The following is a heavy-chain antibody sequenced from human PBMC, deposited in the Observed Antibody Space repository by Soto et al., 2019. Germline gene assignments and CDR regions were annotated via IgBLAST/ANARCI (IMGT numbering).Heavy chain of an antibody. CDR3: ARSGYSSSWYDYYYYYYMDV. CDR1: GYTFTSYA. J-gene: IGHJ6*03. CDR2: INAGNGNT. D-gene: IGHD6-13*01. V-gene: IGHV1-3*01. Sequence: ASVKVSCKASGYTFTSYAMHWVRQAPGQRLEWMGWINAGNGNTKYSQKFQGRVTITRDTSASTAYMELSSLRSEDTAVYYCARSGYSSSWYDYYYYYYMDVWGKGTTVTSP.